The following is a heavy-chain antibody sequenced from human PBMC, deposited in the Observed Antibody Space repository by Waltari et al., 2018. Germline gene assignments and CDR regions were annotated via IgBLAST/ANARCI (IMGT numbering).Heavy chain of an antibody. CDR1: GGSISSSY. CDR2: IYYSWST. CDR3: ASGRAFDI. J-gene: IGHJ3*02. V-gene: IGHV4-59*01. Sequence: QVQLQESGPGLVKPSETLSLTCTVPGGSISSSYWSWIRQPPGKGLEWIGYIYYSWSTNYNPSLKSRVTISVDTSKNQFSLKLSSVTAADTAVYYCASGRAFDIWGQGTMVTVSS.